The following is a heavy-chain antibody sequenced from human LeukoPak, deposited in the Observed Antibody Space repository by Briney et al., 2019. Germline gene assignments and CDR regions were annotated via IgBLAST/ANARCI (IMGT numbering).Heavy chain of an antibody. J-gene: IGHJ5*02. Sequence: SQTLSLTCAISGDSVSSNSVAWNWIRQSPSRGLEWLGGTYYRSKWYSDYAVSVKSRITIDPDTSKNQFSLQLNSVTPEDTAVYYCARDLGWFDPWGQGTLVTVSS. CDR3: ARDLGWFDP. CDR1: GDSVSSNSVA. V-gene: IGHV6-1*01. CDR2: TYYRSKWYS.